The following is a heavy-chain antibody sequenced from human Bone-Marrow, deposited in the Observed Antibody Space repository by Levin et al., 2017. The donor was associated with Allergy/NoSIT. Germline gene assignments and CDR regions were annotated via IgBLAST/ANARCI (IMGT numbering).Heavy chain of an antibody. CDR1: GFTFSSYW. Sequence: GESLKISCAASGFTFSSYWMSWVRQAPGKGLEWVANIKQDGSEKYYVDSVKGRFTISRDNAKNSLYLQMNSLRAEDTAVYYCARPLVVVVPAAMCDYWGQGTLVTVSS. J-gene: IGHJ4*02. CDR2: IKQDGSEK. D-gene: IGHD2-2*01. V-gene: IGHV3-7*03. CDR3: ARPLVVVVPAAMCDY.